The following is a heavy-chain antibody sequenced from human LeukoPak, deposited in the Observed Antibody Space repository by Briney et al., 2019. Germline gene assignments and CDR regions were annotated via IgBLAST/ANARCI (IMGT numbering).Heavy chain of an antibody. CDR2: MYISGSI. CDR1: GGSISSHY. D-gene: IGHD1-26*01. CDR3: TRDSVGADY. J-gene: IGHJ4*02. Sequence: SETLSLTCTVSGGSISSHYWSWIRQPAGKGLEWIGRMYISGSINYNPPLKSRVTMSIDTSKNQFSLKLRSVTAADTAVYYCTRDSVGADYWGQGTLVTVSS. V-gene: IGHV4-4*07.